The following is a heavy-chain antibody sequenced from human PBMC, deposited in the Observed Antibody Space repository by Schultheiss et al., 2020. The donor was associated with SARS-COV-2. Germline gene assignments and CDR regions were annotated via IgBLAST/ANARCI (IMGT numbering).Heavy chain of an antibody. Sequence: RGSLRLSCAASGYTFTNFGMHWVRQAPGKGLEWVAVVWYDGSNKYFADSVKGRFTISRDTSKNMVFLEMNSLRAEDTAVYYCARDKLEKYYDILTGYYTPWDYYGMDVWGQGTTVTVSS. V-gene: IGHV3-33*01. CDR1: GYTFTNFG. CDR2: VWYDGSNK. D-gene: IGHD3-9*01. J-gene: IGHJ6*02. CDR3: ARDKLEKYYDILTGYYTPWDYYGMDV.